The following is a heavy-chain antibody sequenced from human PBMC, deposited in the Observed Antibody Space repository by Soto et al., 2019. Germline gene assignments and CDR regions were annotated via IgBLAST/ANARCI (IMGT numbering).Heavy chain of an antibody. D-gene: IGHD4-17*01. CDR3: ARDSEEGAYGDYSPDY. CDR2: ILYDGSNK. CDR1: GFTFSSYA. V-gene: IGHV3-30-3*01. J-gene: IGHJ4*02. Sequence: QVQLVESGGGVVQSGGSLRLSCAASGFTFSSYAMHWVRQAPGKGLEWVAVILYDGSNKYYSDSVKGRFTISRDNSKNVLHLQTNGLRVGDTAVYSCARDSEEGAYGDYSPDYWGQGTRGAFSS.